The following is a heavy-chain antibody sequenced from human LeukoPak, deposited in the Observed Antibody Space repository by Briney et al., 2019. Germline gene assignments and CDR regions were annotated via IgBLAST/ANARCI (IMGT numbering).Heavy chain of an antibody. CDR3: AKGNWRYFDY. V-gene: IGHV3-23*01. CDR1: GFTFSTYV. CDR2: ISGSGVST. J-gene: IGHJ4*02. D-gene: IGHD1-1*01. Sequence: GGSLRLSCAASGFTFSTYVMSWVRQAPGKGMESVSAISGSGVSTYYADSVKGRFTISRDNSKNKLYLQMNSLGADDTAVYYCAKGNWRYFDYWGQGTLVTVAS.